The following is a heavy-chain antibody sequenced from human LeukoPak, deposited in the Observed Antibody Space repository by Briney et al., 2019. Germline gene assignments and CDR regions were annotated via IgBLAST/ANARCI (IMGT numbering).Heavy chain of an antibody. CDR3: AKGRSAYGSGTSIDY. CDR2: ISASGGDT. V-gene: IGHV3-23*01. CDR1: GFTFSSYA. D-gene: IGHD3-10*01. Sequence: GGSLRLSCAASGFTFSSYAMSWVRQAPGKGLEWVSTISASGGDTYYADSVKGRFTISRDNSKNTVYLQMNSLRDEDTAVYYCAKGRSAYGSGTSIDYWGQGTLVTVSS. J-gene: IGHJ4*02.